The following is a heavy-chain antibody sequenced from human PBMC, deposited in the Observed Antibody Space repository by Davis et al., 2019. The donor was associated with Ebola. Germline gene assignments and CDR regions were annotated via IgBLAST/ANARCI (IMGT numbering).Heavy chain of an antibody. CDR1: GYTFTSYA. Sequence: AASVKVSCKPSGYTFTSYALHWVRQAPGQRLEWMGWINAGNGNTKYSQKFQGRVTITRDTSASTAYMELSSLRSEDTAVYYCARVFWSGYGYYFDYWGQGTLVTVSS. CDR2: INAGNGNT. J-gene: IGHJ4*02. D-gene: IGHD3-3*01. CDR3: ARVFWSGYGYYFDY. V-gene: IGHV1-3*01.